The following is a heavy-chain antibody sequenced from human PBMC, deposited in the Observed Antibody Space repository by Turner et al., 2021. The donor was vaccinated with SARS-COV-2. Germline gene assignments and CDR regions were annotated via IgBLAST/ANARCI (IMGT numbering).Heavy chain of an antibody. CDR2: ISVGGDTT. J-gene: IGHJ4*02. V-gene: IGHV3-23*01. D-gene: IGHD6-13*01. CDR1: GFTFSSYG. Sequence: EVQLLESGGGLVQPGGALTLPWACSGFTFSSYGMSWVRQAPGKGLEWVSIISVGGDTTFYGDSVKGRFTISRDNSRNTLFLQMNSLRAEDTAVYYCAKGSGGSSWYYFDSWGQGTLVTVSS. CDR3: AKGSGGSSWYYFDS.